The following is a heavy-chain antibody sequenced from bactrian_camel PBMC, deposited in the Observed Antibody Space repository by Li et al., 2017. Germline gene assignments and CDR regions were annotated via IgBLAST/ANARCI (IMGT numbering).Heavy chain of an antibody. CDR2: ISSDGKT. CDR1: GYGFTSAIFTNCG. V-gene: IGHV3S67*01. J-gene: IGHJ4*01. Sequence: VQLVESGGGSVQAGGSLKLSCVASGYGFTSAIFTNCGMAWYRQAPGKERELVSTISSDGKTYADSVKGRFTISQDNGKNTLTLQMNSLKPEDTAMYYCVAATGCPWLGDAPNPRYSYWGQGTQVTVS. D-gene: IGHD1*01. CDR3: VAATGCPWLGDAPNPRYSY.